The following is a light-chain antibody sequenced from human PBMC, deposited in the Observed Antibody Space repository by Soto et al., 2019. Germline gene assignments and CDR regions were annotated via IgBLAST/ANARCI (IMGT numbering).Light chain of an antibody. J-gene: IGLJ2*01. CDR1: SSNLGLNT. Sequence: QSVLTQPPSASGTPGQRVTISCSGSSSNLGLNTVNWYQQVPGTAPKLLIYTNNQRPSGVPDRFSGSKSGTSASLAISGLQSEDEADYYCAAWDGSLKGVLFGGGTKLTVL. V-gene: IGLV1-44*01. CDR2: TNN. CDR3: AAWDGSLKGVL.